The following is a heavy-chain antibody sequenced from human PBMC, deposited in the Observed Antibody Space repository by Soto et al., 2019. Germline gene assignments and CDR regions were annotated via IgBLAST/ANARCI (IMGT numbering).Heavy chain of an antibody. Sequence: QVQLVQSGAEVKKPGSSVKVSCKASGGTFNVYTIIWVRQAPGQGLEWMGRIIPMLAITNYAQRFQGRVTLTADISTTTAYMELSSLTSEDTAVYYCALGSWSGETFDIWGQGTLVTVSS. J-gene: IGHJ3*02. CDR1: GGTFNVYT. D-gene: IGHD6-13*01. V-gene: IGHV1-69*02. CDR3: ALGSWSGETFDI. CDR2: IIPMLAIT.